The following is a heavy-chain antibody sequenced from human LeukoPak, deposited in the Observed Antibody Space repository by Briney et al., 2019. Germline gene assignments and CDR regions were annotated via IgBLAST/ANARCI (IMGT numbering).Heavy chain of an antibody. D-gene: IGHD2-21*01. J-gene: IGHJ6*03. CDR3: ARRLAGYYMDV. CDR1: GFTFDDYG. V-gene: IGHV3-20*04. CDR2: INWNGGST. Sequence: GGSLRLSCAASGFTFDDYGMSWVRQAPGKGLEWVSGINWNGGSTGYADSVKGRFTISRDNAKNSLYLQMNSLRAGDTALYYCARRLAGYYMDVWGKGTTVTVSS.